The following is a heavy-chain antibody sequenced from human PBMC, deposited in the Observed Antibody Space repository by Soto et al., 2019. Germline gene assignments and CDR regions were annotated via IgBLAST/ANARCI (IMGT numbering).Heavy chain of an antibody. D-gene: IGHD2-8*02. CDR2: IIPILTTP. V-gene: IGHV1-69*01. Sequence: QVQLVQSGAEVKKTGSSVKVSCKASGGTFSIYGFSWVRQAPGQGPAWIGGIIPILTTPNYGQKFQGRVTIVGDESRRTVYMELSSLKFEDAAVYYCATSVGMAPTGEDGMDVWGQGTSVTVSS. CDR3: ATSVGMAPTGEDGMDV. CDR1: GGTFSIYG. J-gene: IGHJ6*02.